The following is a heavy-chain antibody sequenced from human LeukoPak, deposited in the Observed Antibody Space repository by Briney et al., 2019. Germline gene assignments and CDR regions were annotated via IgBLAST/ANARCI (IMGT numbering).Heavy chain of an antibody. CDR2: IKQDGSQI. V-gene: IGHV3-7*03. Sequence: HSGGSLRLSCAASGFTFSSYWMTWVRQAPGKGLEWVANIKQDGSQIYYVDSVKGRFTISRDNAKNSLYLQMNSLRAEDTALYYCAKGVTAIPAPLGYWGQGTLVTVSS. CDR1: GFTFSSYW. CDR3: AKGVTAIPAPLGY. J-gene: IGHJ4*02. D-gene: IGHD2-21*02.